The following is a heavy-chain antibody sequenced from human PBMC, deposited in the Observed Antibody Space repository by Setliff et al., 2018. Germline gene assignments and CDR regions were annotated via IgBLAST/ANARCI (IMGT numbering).Heavy chain of an antibody. V-gene: IGHV3-21*04. J-gene: IGHJ2*01. Sequence: GGSLRLSCLGSGFSFNSYGINWVRHTPGKGLEWVASISSSNKYIFYVDSVKGRFTISRDYARNSVSLEMNSLRAEDTAFYYCARGRPYSNINWYFDLWGRGTLVTVSS. CDR2: ISSSNKYI. CDR1: GFSFNSYG. CDR3: ARGRPYSNINWYFDL. D-gene: IGHD6-13*01.